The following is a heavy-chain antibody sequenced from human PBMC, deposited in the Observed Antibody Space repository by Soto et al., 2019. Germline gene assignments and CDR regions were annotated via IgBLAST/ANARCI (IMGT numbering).Heavy chain of an antibody. CDR2: VTVSGDTT. D-gene: IGHD2-15*01. Sequence: XRLSCAASGFNFSDSALSWVRQATGKGLEWVSSVTVSGDTTYYADSVKGRFTISRDNSKSTVYLQMNSLRAEDTAVYYXXXXXXXXPXCYPXYYYVXVXXXGATVTVSS. CDR3: XXXXXXXPXCYPXYYYVXV. J-gene: IGHJ6*03. V-gene: IGHV3-23*01. CDR1: GFNFSDSA.